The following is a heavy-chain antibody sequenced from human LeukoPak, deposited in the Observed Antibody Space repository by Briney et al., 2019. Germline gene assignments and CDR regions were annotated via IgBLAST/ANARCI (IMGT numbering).Heavy chain of an antibody. CDR1: GFTLSTYG. Sequence: GRSLRLSCVVSGFTLSTYGMHWVRQAPGKGLEWVGVLGYDGSNKYYTDSVKGRFTISRDDSKNTLYLQMNSLRAEDTALYYCARELSAYCGGDCYSANGDAFAFWGQGTMVSVSS. D-gene: IGHD2-21*02. CDR2: LGYDGSNK. CDR3: ARELSAYCGGDCYSANGDAFAF. J-gene: IGHJ3*01. V-gene: IGHV3-33*01.